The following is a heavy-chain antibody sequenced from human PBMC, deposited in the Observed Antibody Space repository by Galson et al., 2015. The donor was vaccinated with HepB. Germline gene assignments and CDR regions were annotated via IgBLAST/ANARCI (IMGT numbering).Heavy chain of an antibody. CDR2: ILYDGTNK. CDR1: GFTFSSYG. D-gene: IGHD2-15*01. V-gene: IGHV3-30*18. Sequence: SLRLSCAASGFTFSSYGMHWVRQAPGKGPEWVAVILYDGTNKYYADSVKGRFTISRDNSKYTLHLQMNSLRAEDTAVYYCGKGNLGYCSGGSCYQWYFDSWGQGNLVSVSS. J-gene: IGHJ4*02. CDR3: GKGNLGYCSGGSCYQWYFDS.